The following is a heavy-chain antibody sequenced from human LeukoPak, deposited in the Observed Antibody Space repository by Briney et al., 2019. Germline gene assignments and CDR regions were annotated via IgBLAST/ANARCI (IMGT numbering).Heavy chain of an antibody. CDR1: GFTFRSFG. CDR2: IRFDGSNQ. J-gene: IGHJ4*02. CDR3: AKGYGESHFDS. Sequence: GGSLRLSCAASGFTFRSFGMHFVRQAPGKGLEWVAFIRFDGSNQYYIDSVKGRFTISRDNSNNTLFLQMNNLRDDDTAVYFCAKGYGESHFDSWGQGTLVTVSS. V-gene: IGHV3-30*02. D-gene: IGHD5-18*01.